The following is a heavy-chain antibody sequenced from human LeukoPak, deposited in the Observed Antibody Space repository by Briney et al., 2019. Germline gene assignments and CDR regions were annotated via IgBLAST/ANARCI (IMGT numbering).Heavy chain of an antibody. CDR1: GGSISSGSYY. J-gene: IGHJ4*02. V-gene: IGHV4-61*02. Sequence: SQTLSLTCTVSGGSISSGSYYWSWIRQPAGKGLEWIGRIYTSGSTNYNPSLKSRVTISVDTSKNQFSLKLSSVTAADTAVYYCARGIKATGYWGQGTLVTVSS. CDR2: IYTSGST. D-gene: IGHD1-1*01. CDR3: ARGIKATGY.